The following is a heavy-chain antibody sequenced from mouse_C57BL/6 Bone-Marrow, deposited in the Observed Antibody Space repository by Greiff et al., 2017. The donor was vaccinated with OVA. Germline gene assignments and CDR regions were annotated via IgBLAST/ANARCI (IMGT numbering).Heavy chain of an antibody. J-gene: IGHJ3*01. Sequence: VKLVESGPELVKPGASVKISCKASGYAFSSSWMNWVKQRPGKGLEWIGRIYPGDGDTNYNGKFKGKATLTADKSSSTAYMQLSSLTSEDSAVYFCARGGAQALRFAYWGQGTLVTVSA. CDR1: GYAFSSSW. D-gene: IGHD3-2*02. V-gene: IGHV1-82*01. CDR2: IYPGDGDT. CDR3: ARGGAQALRFAY.